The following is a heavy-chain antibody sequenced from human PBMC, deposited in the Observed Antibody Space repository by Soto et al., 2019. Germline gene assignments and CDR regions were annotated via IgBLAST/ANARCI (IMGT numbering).Heavy chain of an antibody. CDR1: GXTFSSYG. Sequence: GSLRLSCAASGXTFSSYGISWVRQAPGKGLEWVANIKQDGSEKYYVDSVKGRFTISRDNAKNSLYLQMNSLISDDTAVYYFARDANWDDAFDIWGQGTMVTVS. D-gene: IGHD7-27*01. V-gene: IGHV3-7*01. J-gene: IGHJ3*02. CDR2: IKQDGSEK. CDR3: ARDANWDDAFDI.